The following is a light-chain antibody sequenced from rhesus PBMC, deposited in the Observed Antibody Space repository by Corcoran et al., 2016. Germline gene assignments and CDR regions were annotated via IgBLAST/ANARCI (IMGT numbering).Light chain of an antibody. V-gene: IGKV1-74*01. CDR1: ENVNNY. CDR2: KAS. CDR3: QHGHGTPYS. Sequence: DIQMTQSPSSLSASVGDRVTITCRASENVNNYLNWYQQKPGKAPKLLFYKASTLQSGVPSRFSGSGSMTDYTFTISSVQPEDVATYCCQHGHGTPYSFGQGTKVGIK. J-gene: IGKJ2*01.